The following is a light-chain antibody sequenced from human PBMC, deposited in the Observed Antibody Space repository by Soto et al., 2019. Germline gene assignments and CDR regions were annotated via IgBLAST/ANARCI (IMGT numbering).Light chain of an antibody. CDR2: GVS. Sequence: EIVLTQSPGSLSLSPGERATLSCRASQSVDSSFFAWYQKKPGQAPRLLIYGVSKKATGIPDRFSGSGSGTDFTLTISILEPEDFAVYYCQQYGSSETFGQGTKVEIK. V-gene: IGKV3-20*01. CDR1: QSVDSSF. CDR3: QQYGSSET. J-gene: IGKJ1*01.